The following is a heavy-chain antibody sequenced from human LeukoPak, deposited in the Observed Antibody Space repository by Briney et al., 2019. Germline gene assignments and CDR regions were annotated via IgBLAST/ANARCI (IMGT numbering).Heavy chain of an antibody. D-gene: IGHD3-9*01. V-gene: IGHV3-48*01. Sequence: GGSLRLSCAASGFTFSSYSMNWVRQAPGKGLGWVSYISSSSSTIYYADSVKGRFTISRDNAKNSLYLQMNSLRAEDTAVYYFARGLRYFDRLSPFPEYNWFDPWGQGTLVTVSS. J-gene: IGHJ5*02. CDR2: ISSSSSTI. CDR3: ARGLRYFDRLSPFPEYNWFDP. CDR1: GFTFSSYS.